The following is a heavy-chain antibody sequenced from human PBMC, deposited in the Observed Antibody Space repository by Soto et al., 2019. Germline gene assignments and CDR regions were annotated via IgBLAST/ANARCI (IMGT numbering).Heavy chain of an antibody. V-gene: IGHV1-8*01. D-gene: IGHD2-2*02. Sequence: ASVKVSCKASGYTFTSYDINWVRQATGQGLEWMGWMNPNSGNTGYAQKFQGRVTMTRNTSISTAYMELSSLRSEDTAGYYCARVICLSGFASSGIYTLFLVASLTRCRASVKVSCKASGYTFTSYYMHW. J-gene: IGHJ1*01. CDR2: MNPNSGNT. CDR3: ARVICLSGFASSGIYTLFLVASLTRCRASVKVSCKASGYTFTSYYMH. CDR1: GYTFTSYD.